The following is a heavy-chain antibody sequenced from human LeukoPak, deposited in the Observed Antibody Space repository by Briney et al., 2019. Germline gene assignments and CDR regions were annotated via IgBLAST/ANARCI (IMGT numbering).Heavy chain of an antibody. D-gene: IGHD6-13*01. J-gene: IGHJ6*03. Sequence: GASVKVSCKASGGTFSSYAISWVRQAPGQGLEWMGGIIPTFGTANYAQKFQGRVTITADKSTSTAYMELSSLRSEDTAVYYCARDLGSSLHYYMDVWGKGTTVTVSS. CDR1: GGTFSSYA. CDR3: ARDLGSSLHYYMDV. V-gene: IGHV1-69*06. CDR2: IIPTFGTA.